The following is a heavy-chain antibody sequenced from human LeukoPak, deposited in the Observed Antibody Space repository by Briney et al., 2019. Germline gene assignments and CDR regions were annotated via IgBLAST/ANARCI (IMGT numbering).Heavy chain of an antibody. V-gene: IGHV4-31*03. CDR2: IYYSGST. Sequence: SETLSPTCTVSGGSISSGGYYWSWIRQHPGKGLEWIGYIYYSGSTYYNPSLKSRVTISVDTSKNQFSLKLSSVTAADTAVYYCARSLSSWYYFDYWGQGTLVTVSS. CDR3: ARSLSSWYYFDY. J-gene: IGHJ4*02. D-gene: IGHD6-13*01. CDR1: GGSISSGGYY.